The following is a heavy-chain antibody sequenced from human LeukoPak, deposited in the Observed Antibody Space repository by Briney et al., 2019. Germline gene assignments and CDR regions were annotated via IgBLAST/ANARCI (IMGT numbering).Heavy chain of an antibody. V-gene: IGHV3-33*01. CDR3: ARDRGESYFDY. CDR2: RWYEGSNK. J-gene: IGHJ4*02. CDR1: GFTFSSYG. D-gene: IGHD3-10*01. Sequence: PGRSLRLSCAAYGFTFSSYGMHCVRQPPGKGLEWVAFRWYEGSNKSYADSVKGRFTISRDNSKNTLYLQSNGLRAEDTAVYYCARDRGESYFDYWGQGTLVTVSS.